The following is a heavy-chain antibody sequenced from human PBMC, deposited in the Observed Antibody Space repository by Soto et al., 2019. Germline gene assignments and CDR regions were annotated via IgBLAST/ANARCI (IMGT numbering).Heavy chain of an antibody. CDR3: ARVIYYGSGSYSPYGMDV. V-gene: IGHV1-69*01. J-gene: IGHJ6*02. Sequence: QVQLVQSGAEVKKPGSSVKVSCKTSGVSFNNNGIGWVRQAPGHGLEWMGGVSPPFRTSNYARKFRCRISITADASTGTVNMELSSLTSEDTAQYYCARVIYYGSGSYSPYGMDVWGQGTTVTVSS. D-gene: IGHD3-10*01. CDR2: VSPPFRTS. CDR1: GVSFNNNG.